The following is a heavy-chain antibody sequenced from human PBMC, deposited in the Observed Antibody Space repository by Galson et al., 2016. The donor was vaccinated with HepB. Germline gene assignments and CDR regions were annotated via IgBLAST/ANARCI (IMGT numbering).Heavy chain of an antibody. Sequence: SLRLSCAASGFTFSSYWMHWVRQAPGKGLVWVSRINGDGSSIDYADSVKGRLIISRDNAKNTLYLQMNSLRAEDTAVYFCARDLRYYGSGTYFYYYDHWGQGTLVTVSS. V-gene: IGHV3-74*01. CDR2: INGDGSSI. CDR1: GFTFSSYW. D-gene: IGHD3-10*01. J-gene: IGHJ4*02. CDR3: ARDLRYYGSGTYFYYYDH.